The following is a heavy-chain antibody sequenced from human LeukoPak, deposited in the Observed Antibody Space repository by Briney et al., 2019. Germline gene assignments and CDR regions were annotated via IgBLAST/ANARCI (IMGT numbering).Heavy chain of an antibody. Sequence: SQTLSLTCAISGDSVSSNSAAWNWIRQSPTRGLEWLGRAYYRSKLYYDYSVSVKSRITINPDTSKNQFSLQLNSVTPEDTAVYYCARSYGSGRILGYWGQGTLVTVSS. CDR1: GDSVSSNSAA. D-gene: IGHD3-10*01. CDR3: ARSYGSGRILGY. V-gene: IGHV6-1*01. CDR2: AYYRSKLYY. J-gene: IGHJ4*02.